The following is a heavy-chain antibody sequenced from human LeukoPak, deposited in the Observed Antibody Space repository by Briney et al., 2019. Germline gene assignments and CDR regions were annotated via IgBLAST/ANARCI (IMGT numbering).Heavy chain of an antibody. V-gene: IGHV3-11*04. D-gene: IGHD6-6*01. Sequence: PGGSLRLSCAASGFTFRDHYMSWIRQAPGKGLEWVSYISNDGTTINYADSVKGRFTVSRDNAKNSMYLQMNSLRAEDTAVYYCVRTARLSDYWGQGTLVTVSS. J-gene: IGHJ4*02. CDR3: VRTARLSDY. CDR1: GFTFRDHY. CDR2: ISNDGTTI.